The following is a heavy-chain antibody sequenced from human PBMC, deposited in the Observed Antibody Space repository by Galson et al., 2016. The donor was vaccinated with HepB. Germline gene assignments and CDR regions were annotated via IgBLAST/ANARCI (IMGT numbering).Heavy chain of an antibody. CDR1: GDSISSGNYY. Sequence: TLSLTCTVSGDSISSGNYYWSWIRQHPGKGLEWIGYTYFSGTTYYNPSLQSRVTISVHPSKTQFSLKLTSVTAADTAVYYCARDRYVDPDYFFDSWGQGILVTVSS. V-gene: IGHV4-31*03. CDR2: TYFSGTT. J-gene: IGHJ4*02. D-gene: IGHD3-16*01. CDR3: ARDRYVDPDYFFDS.